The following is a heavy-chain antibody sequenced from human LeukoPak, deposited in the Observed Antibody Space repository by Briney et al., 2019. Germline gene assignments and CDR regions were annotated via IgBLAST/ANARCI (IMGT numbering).Heavy chain of an antibody. V-gene: IGHV4-34*01. CDR2: INHSGST. CDR3: ARGRAVTRRDGTDY. J-gene: IGHJ4*02. Sequence: SETLSLTCAVYGGSFSGYYWSWIRQPPGKGLEWIGEINHSGSTNYNPSLKSRVTISVDTSKNQFSLKLSSVTAADTAVYYCARGRAVTRRDGTDYWGQGTLVTVSS. D-gene: IGHD4-17*01. CDR1: GGSFSGYY.